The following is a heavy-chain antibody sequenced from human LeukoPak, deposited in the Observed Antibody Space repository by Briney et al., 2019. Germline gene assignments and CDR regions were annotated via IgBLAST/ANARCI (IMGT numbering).Heavy chain of an antibody. CDR2: ISSRSSFI. CDR3: ARGLRDYYGSDV. Sequence: PGGYLRLSCAASGFTFNNYEMDWVRQAPGKGLEWVAYISSRSSFIYYAPSVKSRFTISRDNAKNSLVLQMNSLRVEDTAIYYCARGLRDYYGSDVWGQGTTVIVSS. D-gene: IGHD2-15*01. CDR1: GFTFNNYE. V-gene: IGHV3-48*03. J-gene: IGHJ6*02.